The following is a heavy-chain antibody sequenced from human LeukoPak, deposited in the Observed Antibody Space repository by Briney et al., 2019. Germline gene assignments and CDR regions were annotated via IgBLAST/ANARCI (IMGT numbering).Heavy chain of an antibody. Sequence: PSETLSLTCTVSGGSISSDTHHWGWIRQPPGKGLQWLVSVYYSGSTYYNPSLRSRVTLSVDTSKDQFSLKLSSVTATDTAMYYCARSGWPLGGFDPWGQGSLVTVSS. V-gene: IGHV4-39*01. CDR1: GGSISSDTHH. CDR2: VYYSGST. CDR3: ARSGWPLGGFDP. J-gene: IGHJ5*02. D-gene: IGHD3-10*01.